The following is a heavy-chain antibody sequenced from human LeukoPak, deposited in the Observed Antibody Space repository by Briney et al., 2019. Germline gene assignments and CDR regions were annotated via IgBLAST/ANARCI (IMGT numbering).Heavy chain of an antibody. CDR1: GYTFTGYY. D-gene: IGHD6-6*01. Sequence: GASVKVSCRASGYTFTGYYIHGVRQAPGQGPEWMGWINPNSGDTNYAQKFQGRVTMTRDTSISTAYMELSSLISDDTAVYYCARYSNSGGDYWGQGTLVTVSS. CDR2: INPNSGDT. J-gene: IGHJ4*02. CDR3: ARYSNSGGDY. V-gene: IGHV1-2*02.